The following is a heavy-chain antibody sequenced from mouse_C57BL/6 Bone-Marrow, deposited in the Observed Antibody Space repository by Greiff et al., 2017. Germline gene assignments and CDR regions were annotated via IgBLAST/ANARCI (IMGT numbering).Heavy chain of an antibody. D-gene: IGHD1-1*01. CDR2: ISYDGSN. CDR3: ARADYYYGSRGDAMDY. CDR1: GYSITSGYY. Sequence: VQLQQSGPGLVKPSQSLSLTCSVTGYSITSGYYWNWIRQFPGNKLEWMGYISYDGSNNYNPSLKNRISITRDTSTNQFFLKLNSVTTEDTATYYCARADYYYGSRGDAMDYWGQGTSVTVSS. J-gene: IGHJ4*01. V-gene: IGHV3-6*01.